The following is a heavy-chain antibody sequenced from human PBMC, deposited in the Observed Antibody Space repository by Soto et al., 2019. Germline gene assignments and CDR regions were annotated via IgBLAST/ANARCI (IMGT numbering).Heavy chain of an antibody. D-gene: IGHD1-7*01. Sequence: GGSLRLSCAASGFTFSSYAMSWVRQAPGKGLEWVSAISGSGGSTYYADSVKGRFTISRDNSKNTLYLQMNSLRAEDTAVYYCAQTITGTTGAFDIWGQGTMVTISS. CDR3: AQTITGTTGAFDI. V-gene: IGHV3-23*01. J-gene: IGHJ3*02. CDR2: ISGSGGST. CDR1: GFTFSSYA.